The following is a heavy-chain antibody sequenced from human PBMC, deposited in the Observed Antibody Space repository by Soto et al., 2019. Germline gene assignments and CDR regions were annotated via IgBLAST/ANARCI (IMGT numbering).Heavy chain of an antibody. CDR2: IIPILGIA. J-gene: IGHJ6*02. Sequence: QVQLVQSGAEVKKPGSSVKVSCKASGGTFSSYTISWVRQAPGQGLEWMGRIIPILGIANYAQKFQGRVTITADKSTSTVYMELSSLRSEDTAVYYCARENGPQGYGGYYYYGMDVWGQGTTVTVSS. V-gene: IGHV1-69*08. CDR1: GGTFSSYT. CDR3: ARENGPQGYGGYYYYGMDV. D-gene: IGHD4-17*01.